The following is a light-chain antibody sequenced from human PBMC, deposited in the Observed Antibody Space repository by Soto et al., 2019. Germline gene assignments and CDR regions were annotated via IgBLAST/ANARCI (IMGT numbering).Light chain of an antibody. Sequence: EVVMTQSPATLSVSPGERAMLSCRASQSVRSNLAWYQQKPGQPPRLLIYAASTRATGIPARFSGSGSGTEFTLTISSLQSEDFAVYYCQHYNNWPPYAFGQGTRLEI. CDR1: QSVRSN. CDR3: QHYNNWPPYA. V-gene: IGKV3-15*01. J-gene: IGKJ2*01. CDR2: AAS.